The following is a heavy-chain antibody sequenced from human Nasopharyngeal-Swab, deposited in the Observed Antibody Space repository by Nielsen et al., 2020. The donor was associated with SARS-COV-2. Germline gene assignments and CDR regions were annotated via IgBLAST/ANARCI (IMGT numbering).Heavy chain of an antibody. V-gene: IGHV3-9*01. Sequence: SLKISCAASGFTFDAYAMHWVRQAPGKGLEWVSGISRNSGNIGYAASVKGRFTISRDNAKNTLYLQMNSLRAEDTAVYYCAKDGGLTTFPYYYYYGMDVWGQGTTVTVSS. J-gene: IGHJ6*02. D-gene: IGHD4/OR15-4a*01. CDR1: GFTFDAYA. CDR2: ISRNSGNI. CDR3: AKDGGLTTFPYYYYYGMDV.